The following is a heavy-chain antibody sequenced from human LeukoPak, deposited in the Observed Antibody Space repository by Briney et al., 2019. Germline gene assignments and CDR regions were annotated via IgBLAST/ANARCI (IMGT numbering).Heavy chain of an antibody. V-gene: IGHV3-7*01. D-gene: IGHD2-2*01. CDR2: IKHDGSEK. Sequence: PGGSLRLSCAASGFSFSTYWMSWVRQAPGKGLEWVANIKHDGSEKYYVDSVKGRFTISRDNAKNSLYLQMNSLRAEDTAVYYCARDQRLLGYCSGTSCYPLYFDYWGQGTLATVSS. CDR3: ARDQRLLGYCSGTSCYPLYFDY. J-gene: IGHJ4*02. CDR1: GFSFSTYW.